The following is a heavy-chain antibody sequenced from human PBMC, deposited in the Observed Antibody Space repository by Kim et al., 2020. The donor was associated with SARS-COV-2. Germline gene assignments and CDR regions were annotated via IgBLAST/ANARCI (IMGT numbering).Heavy chain of an antibody. CDR3: ARDRQGRHGNQYWYFDL. V-gene: IGHV4-61*02. J-gene: IGHJ2*01. CDR1: GGSISSGSYY. CDR2: IYTSGST. D-gene: IGHD2-15*01. Sequence: SETLSLTCTVSGGSISSGSYYWSWIRQPAGKGLEWIGRIYTSGSTNYNPSLKSRVTISVDTSKNQFSLKLSSVTAADTAVYYCARDRQGRHGNQYWYFDLWGRGTLVTVSS.